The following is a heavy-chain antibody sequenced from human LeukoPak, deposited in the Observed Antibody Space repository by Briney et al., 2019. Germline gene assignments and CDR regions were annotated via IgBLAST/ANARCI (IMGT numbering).Heavy chain of an antibody. CDR2: IYSGGST. CDR1: GFTVSSNY. D-gene: IGHD6-13*01. Sequence: GGSLRLSCAASGFTVSSNYMSWVRQAPGKGLEWVSVIYSGGSTYYADSVKGRFTISRDNSKNTLYLQMNSLRAEDTAVYYCARGSSPLISWYNYWGQGTLVTVSS. J-gene: IGHJ4*02. V-gene: IGHV3-53*01. CDR3: ARGSSPLISWYNY.